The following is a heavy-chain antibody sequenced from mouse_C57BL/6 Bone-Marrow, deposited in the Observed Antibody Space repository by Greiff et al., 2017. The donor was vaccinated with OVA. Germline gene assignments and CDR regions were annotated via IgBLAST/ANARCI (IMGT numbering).Heavy chain of an antibody. J-gene: IGHJ4*01. CDR1: GYSFTDSN. CDR2: INHNYGTT. V-gene: IGHV1-39*01. CDR3: ARRLYYAMDD. Sequence: VQLQQSGPELVTPGASVKISCKASGYSFTDSNMTWVHQSNGNSLEWIGVINHNYGTTSSTQQFKGKSTLTVDQSSSTVYMQLNSLTSEDSAVYYCARRLYYAMDDWGQGTSVTVSS. D-gene: IGHD3-2*02.